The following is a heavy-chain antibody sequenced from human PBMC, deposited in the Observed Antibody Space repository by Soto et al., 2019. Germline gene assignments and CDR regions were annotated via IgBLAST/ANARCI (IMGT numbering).Heavy chain of an antibody. CDR1: GFTFSSYA. J-gene: IGHJ4*02. Sequence: GGSLRLSCAASGFTFSSYAMSWVRQAPGKGLEWVSAISGSGGSTYYADSVKGRFTISRDNSKNPLYLQMNSLRAEDAAVYYCAKTGAAGTFRYSFAYWGQGTLVTVSS. CDR2: ISGSGGST. CDR3: AKTGAAGTFRYSFAY. V-gene: IGHV3-23*01. D-gene: IGHD6-13*01.